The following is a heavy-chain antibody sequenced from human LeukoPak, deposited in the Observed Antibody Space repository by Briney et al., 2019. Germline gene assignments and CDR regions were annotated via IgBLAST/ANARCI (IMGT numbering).Heavy chain of an antibody. D-gene: IGHD1-1*01. J-gene: IGHJ2*01. Sequence: GGSLRLSCAASGFTFSSYDMHWVRQATGKGLEWVSSIGSAGDTYYSDSVKGRFSISRENAENSLYLQMNSLRAGDTAVYCCVRERMGAIKRRLNCDFDLWGRGTLVTVSS. CDR1: GFTFSSYD. CDR3: VRERMGAIKRRLNCDFDL. CDR2: IGSAGDT. V-gene: IGHV3-13*01.